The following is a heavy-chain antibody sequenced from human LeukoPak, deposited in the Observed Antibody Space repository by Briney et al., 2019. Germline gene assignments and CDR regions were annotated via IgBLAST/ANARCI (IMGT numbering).Heavy chain of an antibody. CDR1: GYTFTSYS. J-gene: IGHJ5*02. CDR2: ISAYNGNT. Sequence: ASVTVSCTASGYTFTSYSISWVRQTPGQGLEWMGWISAYNGNTNYAQKLQGRVTMTTDTSTSTAYMELRSLRSDDTAVYYCARTARANPFDPWGQGTLVTVSS. CDR3: ARTARANPFDP. D-gene: IGHD2-8*01. V-gene: IGHV1-18*01.